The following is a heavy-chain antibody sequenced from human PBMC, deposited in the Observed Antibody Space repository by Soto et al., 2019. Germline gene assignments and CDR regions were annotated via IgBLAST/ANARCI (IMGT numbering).Heavy chain of an antibody. CDR1: GDSVSSSSAA. CDR2: TYYRSKWIH. CDR3: AGVVWFRGMDV. J-gene: IGHJ6*02. V-gene: IGHV6-1*01. Sequence: PSQTLSLTCDISGDSVSSSSAAWNWIRQSPSRGLEWLGRTYYRSKWIHEYTPSMESRITTNPDTSKNQFSLHIYSVTPEDTAVYYCAGVVWFRGMDVWGQGTPVTVSS. D-gene: IGHD3-16*01.